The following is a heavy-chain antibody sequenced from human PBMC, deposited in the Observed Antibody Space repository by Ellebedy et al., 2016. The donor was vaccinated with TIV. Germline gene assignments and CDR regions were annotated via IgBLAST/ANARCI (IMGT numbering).Heavy chain of an antibody. Sequence: GESLKISXAASGFTFSGFGMHWVRQAPGKGLEWVALVSHDGNKYYAESVKGRFTVSRDNSKNTLNLQMNSLRAEDSAVYYCAKVDPRYGVAPFDSWGQGTLVIVSS. V-gene: IGHV3-30*18. CDR3: AKVDPRYGVAPFDS. CDR1: GFTFSGFG. CDR2: VSHDGNK. D-gene: IGHD3-3*01. J-gene: IGHJ4*02.